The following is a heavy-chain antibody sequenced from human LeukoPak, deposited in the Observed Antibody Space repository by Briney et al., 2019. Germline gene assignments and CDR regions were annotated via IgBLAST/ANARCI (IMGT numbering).Heavy chain of an antibody. V-gene: IGHV3-30*02. Sequence: GGSLRLSCAASGFTFSSYGMHWVRQAPGKGLEWVAFIRYDGSNKYYADSVKGRFTISGDNSKNTLYLQMNSLRAEDTAVYYCARASHTVTIYSPLDFWGQGTLVTVSS. CDR3: ARASHTVTIYSPLDF. J-gene: IGHJ4*02. CDR2: IRYDGSNK. CDR1: GFTFSSYG. D-gene: IGHD4-17*01.